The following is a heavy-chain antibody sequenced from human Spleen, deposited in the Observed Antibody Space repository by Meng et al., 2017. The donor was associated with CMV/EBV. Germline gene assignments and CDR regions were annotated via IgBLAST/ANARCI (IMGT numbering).Heavy chain of an antibody. CDR1: GFTFSSYA. CDR2: VSDNGANT. J-gene: IGHJ5*02. Sequence: GGSLRLSCAASGFTFSSYAMTWVRHAPGKGLEWVSAVSDNGANTYYADSVKGRFTISRDNSKNTLYLLMNSLRSEDTAVYYCAMSAGIDPWGQGTLVTVS. D-gene: IGHD2-15*01. CDR3: AMSAGIDP. V-gene: IGHV3-23*01.